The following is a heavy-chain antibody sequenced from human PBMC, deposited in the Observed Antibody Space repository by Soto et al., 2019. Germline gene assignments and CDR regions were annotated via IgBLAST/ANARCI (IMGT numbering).Heavy chain of an antibody. Sequence: ASVKVSCKASGYTFTSYGISWVRQAPGQGLEWMGWISAYNGNTNYAQKLQGRVTMTTDTSTSTAYMELRSLRPEDMAVYYCARDLQFLEWWGTFDPCGQGTLVTVSS. CDR3: ARDLQFLEWWGTFDP. D-gene: IGHD3-3*01. CDR1: GYTFTSYG. J-gene: IGHJ5*02. V-gene: IGHV1-18*03. CDR2: ISAYNGNT.